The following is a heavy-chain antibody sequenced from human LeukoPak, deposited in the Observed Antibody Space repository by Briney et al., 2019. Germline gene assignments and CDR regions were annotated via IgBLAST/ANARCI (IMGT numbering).Heavy chain of an antibody. CDR1: GGSFSGYY. CDR3: AGGGGSYMIDY. Sequence: SETLSLTCAVYGGSFSGYYWSWIRQPPGKGLEWIGEINHSGSTNYNPSLKSRVTISVDTSKNQFSLKLSSVTAADTAVYYCAGGGGSYMIDYWGQGTLVTVSS. CDR2: INHSGST. J-gene: IGHJ4*02. D-gene: IGHD1-26*01. V-gene: IGHV4-34*01.